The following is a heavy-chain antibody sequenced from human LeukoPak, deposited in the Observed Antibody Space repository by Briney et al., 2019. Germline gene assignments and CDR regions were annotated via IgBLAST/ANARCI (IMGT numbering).Heavy chain of an antibody. CDR3: ARSNYDSSGYWGGDAFDI. CDR2: ISAYNGNT. Sequence: ASVKVSCRASGYTFTSYGISWVRQAPGQGLEWMGWISAYNGNTNYAQKLQGRVTMTRDTSISTAYMELSRLRSDDTAVYYCARSNYDSSGYWGGDAFDIWGQGTMVTVSS. J-gene: IGHJ3*02. D-gene: IGHD3-22*01. CDR1: GYTFTSYG. V-gene: IGHV1-18*01.